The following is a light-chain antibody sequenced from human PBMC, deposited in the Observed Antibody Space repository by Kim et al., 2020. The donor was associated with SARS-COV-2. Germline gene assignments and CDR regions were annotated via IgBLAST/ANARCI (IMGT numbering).Light chain of an antibody. J-gene: IGLJ2*01. CDR1: SSDVGSYNL. Sequence: QSITISCTGTSSDVGSYNLVSWYQQHPDKAPKLMIYEVSKRPSGVSNRFSGSKSGNTASLTISGLQAEDEADYYCCSYAGSSTHVVFGGGTQLTVL. V-gene: IGLV2-23*02. CDR3: CSYAGSSTHVV. CDR2: EVS.